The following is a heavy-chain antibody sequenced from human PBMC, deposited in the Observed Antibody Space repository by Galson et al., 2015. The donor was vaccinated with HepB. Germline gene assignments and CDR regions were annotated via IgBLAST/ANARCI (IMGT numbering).Heavy chain of an antibody. CDR3: ARGHMKPYMITFGGVIRGYYYYYMDV. CDR1: GDSVSSNSAA. J-gene: IGHJ6*03. CDR2: TYYRSKWYN. Sequence: CAISGDSVSSNSAAWNWIRQSPSRGLEWLGRTYYRSKWYNDYAVSVKSRITINPDTSKNQFSLKLSSVTAADTAVYYCARGHMKPYMITFGGVIRGYYYYYMDVWGKGTTVTVSS. D-gene: IGHD3-16*02. V-gene: IGHV6-1*01.